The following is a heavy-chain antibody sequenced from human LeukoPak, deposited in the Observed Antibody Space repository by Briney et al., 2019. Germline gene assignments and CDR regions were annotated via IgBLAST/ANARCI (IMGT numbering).Heavy chain of an antibody. V-gene: IGHV4-59*01. CDR3: ARGLLDGYTHPAAFDI. D-gene: IGHD5-24*01. CDR2: IYYSGST. J-gene: IGHJ3*02. Sequence: PSETLSLTCTVSGDSISSYYWSWIRQPPGKGLEWSGYIYYSGSTNYNPSLKSRVTISIDTSKNQFSLKLSSVTAADTAVYYCARGLLDGYTHPAAFDIWGQGTMVSVS. CDR1: GDSISSYY.